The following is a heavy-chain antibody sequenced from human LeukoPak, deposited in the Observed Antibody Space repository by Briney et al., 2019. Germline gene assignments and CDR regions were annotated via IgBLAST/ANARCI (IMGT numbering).Heavy chain of an antibody. J-gene: IGHJ4*02. CDR1: GDSISSTNYY. D-gene: IGHD5-24*01. V-gene: IGHV4-61*05. CDR2: IYYSGST. CDR3: ARGVATISFDY. Sequence: KTSETLSLTCTVSGDSISSTNYYWGWIRQPPGKGLEWIGYIYYSGSTNYNPSLKSRVTISVDTSKNQFSLKLSSVTAADTAVYYCARGVATISFDYWGQGTLVTVSS.